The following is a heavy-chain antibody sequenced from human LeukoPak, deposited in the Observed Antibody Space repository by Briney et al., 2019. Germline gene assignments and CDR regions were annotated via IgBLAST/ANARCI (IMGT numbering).Heavy chain of an antibody. CDR1: GFTFSSYA. Sequence: GGSLRLSCAASGFTFSSYAMHWVRQAPGKGLEWVAVIPYDGSNKYYADSVKGRFTISRDNSKNTLYLQMNSLRAADTAVYYCASSTDYDYVWGSYRFDYWGQGTLVTVSS. J-gene: IGHJ4*02. V-gene: IGHV3-30*04. CDR2: IPYDGSNK. CDR3: ASSTDYDYVWGSYRFDY. D-gene: IGHD3-16*02.